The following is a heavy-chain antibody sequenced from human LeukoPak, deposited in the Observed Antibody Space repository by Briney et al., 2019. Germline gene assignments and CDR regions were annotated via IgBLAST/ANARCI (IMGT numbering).Heavy chain of an antibody. Sequence: SETLSLTCTVSGGSISSSSYYWGWIRQPPGKGLEWIGSIYHSGSTYYNPSLKSRVTISVDTSKNQFSLKLSSVTAADTAVYYCARAGQLVYFQHWGQGTLVTVSS. D-gene: IGHD6-6*01. V-gene: IGHV4-39*07. J-gene: IGHJ1*01. CDR3: ARAGQLVYFQH. CDR2: IYHSGST. CDR1: GGSISSSSYY.